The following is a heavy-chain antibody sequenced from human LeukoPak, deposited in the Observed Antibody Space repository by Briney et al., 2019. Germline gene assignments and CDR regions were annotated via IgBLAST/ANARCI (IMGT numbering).Heavy chain of an antibody. Sequence: GGSLRLSCAASGFTFSSYGMSWVRRAPGKGLEWVSAIGGRDGSTYYADSVKGRFTISRDNSKNTLYVQMNSLRAEDTAVYYCAKGHYYGSGSLDYWGQGTLVTVSS. CDR3: AKGHYYGSGSLDY. D-gene: IGHD3-10*01. CDR1: GFTFSSYG. CDR2: IGGRDGST. J-gene: IGHJ4*02. V-gene: IGHV3-23*01.